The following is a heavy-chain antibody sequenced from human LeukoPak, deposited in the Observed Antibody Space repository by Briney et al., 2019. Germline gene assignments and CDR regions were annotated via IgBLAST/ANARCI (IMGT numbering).Heavy chain of an antibody. Sequence: SEPPTHTCAVYGGSFSGCYWSWIRQPPGKGLEWIGEINHSGSTNYNPSLKSRVTLSVDTSKNQFSLKLSSVTAADTAVYYCARGRTGGYGRKPILFDDGGAGNVDTVSS. CDR2: INHSGST. V-gene: IGHV4-34*01. D-gene: IGHD4-17*01. CDR1: GGSFSGCY. J-gene: IGHJ4*02. CDR3: ARGRTGGYGRKPILFDD.